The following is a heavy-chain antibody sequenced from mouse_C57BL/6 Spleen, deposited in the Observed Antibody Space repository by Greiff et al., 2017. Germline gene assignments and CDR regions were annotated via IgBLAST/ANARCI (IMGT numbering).Heavy chain of an antibody. J-gene: IGHJ2*01. D-gene: IGHD4-1*02. V-gene: IGHV3-6*01. CDR3: ARDQLGPFDY. Sequence: EVQRVESGPGLVKPSQSLSLTCSVTGYSITSGYYWNWIRQFPGNKLEWMGYISYDGSNNYNPSLKNRISITRDTSKNQFFLKLNSVTTEDTATYYCARDQLGPFDYWGQGTTLTVSS. CDR2: ISYDGSN. CDR1: GYSITSGYY.